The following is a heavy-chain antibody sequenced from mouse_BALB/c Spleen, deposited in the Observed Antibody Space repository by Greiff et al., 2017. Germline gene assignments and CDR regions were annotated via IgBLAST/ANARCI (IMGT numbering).Heavy chain of an antibody. J-gene: IGHJ4*01. CDR2: INPYNDGT. CDR3: ARAFITTVVATDYYAMDY. V-gene: IGHV1-14*01. CDR1: GYTFTSYV. D-gene: IGHD1-1*01. Sequence: EVQLQQSGPELVKPGASVKMSCKASGYTFTSYVMHWVKQKPGQGLEWIGYINPYNDGTKYNEKFKGKATLTSDKSSSTAYMELSSLTSEDSAVYYCARAFITTVVATDYYAMDYWGQGTSVTVSS.